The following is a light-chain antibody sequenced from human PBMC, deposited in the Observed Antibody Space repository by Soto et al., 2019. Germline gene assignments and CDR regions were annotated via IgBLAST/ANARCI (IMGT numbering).Light chain of an antibody. CDR3: QQRDSGPPYN. Sequence: EVLLTQSPVTLSLSPGERATLSCRASQSVSGYLSWYQQKPGQAPRLLIFDATNRATGVAARFSGSGSGTDFTLTISSLEPEDFAVYYCQQRDSGPPYNFGQGTKLEIK. CDR2: DAT. J-gene: IGKJ2*01. CDR1: QSVSGY. V-gene: IGKV3-11*01.